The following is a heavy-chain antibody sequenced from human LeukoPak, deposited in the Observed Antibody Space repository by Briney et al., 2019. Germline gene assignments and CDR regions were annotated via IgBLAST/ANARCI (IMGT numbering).Heavy chain of an antibody. V-gene: IGHV3-21*01. CDR3: AREDGPDSGYDVGDY. CDR2: ISSSSSYI. D-gene: IGHD5-12*01. CDR1: GFTFSSYS. Sequence: GGSLRLSCAASGFTFSSYSMNWVRQAPGKGLEWVSSISSSSSYIYYADSVKGRFTISRDNAKNSLYLQMNSLRAEDTAVYHCAREDGPDSGYDVGDYWGQGTLVTVSS. J-gene: IGHJ4*02.